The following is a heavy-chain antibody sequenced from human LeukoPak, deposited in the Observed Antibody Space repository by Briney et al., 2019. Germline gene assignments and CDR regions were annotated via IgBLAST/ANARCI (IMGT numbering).Heavy chain of an antibody. J-gene: IGHJ4*02. CDR1: GFTFSSYA. Sequence: GGSLRLSCAVSGFTFSSYAMNWVRQAPGKGLEWVSTISGSGGSTYYADSVKGRFTISRDNSKNTLYLQMNSLRAEDTAVYYCAASSGYYYTTFRYWGQGTLVTVSS. V-gene: IGHV3-23*01. CDR3: AASSGYYYTTFRY. CDR2: ISGSGGST. D-gene: IGHD3-22*01.